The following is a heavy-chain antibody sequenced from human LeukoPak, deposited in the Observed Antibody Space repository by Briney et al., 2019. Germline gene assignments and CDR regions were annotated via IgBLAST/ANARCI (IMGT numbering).Heavy chain of an antibody. CDR1: GYTFTSYA. V-gene: IGHV1-3*01. CDR2: INAGNGNT. CDR3: ARDLAYGSNLRGVFHI. Sequence: GASVKVSCKASGYTFTSYAMHWVRQAPGQRLEWMGWINAGNGNTKYSQKFQGRVTITRDTSASTAYMELSSLRSEDTAVYYCARDLAYGSNLRGVFHIWGQGTMVIVSS. J-gene: IGHJ3*02. D-gene: IGHD6-13*01.